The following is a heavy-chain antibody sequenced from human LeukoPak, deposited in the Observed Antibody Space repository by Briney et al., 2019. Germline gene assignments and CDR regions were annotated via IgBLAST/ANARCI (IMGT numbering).Heavy chain of an antibody. CDR3: ARLGYYDSSGQFNYGMDV. CDR2: IIPIFGTA. D-gene: IGHD3-22*01. V-gene: IGHV1-69*13. CDR1: GGTFSSYA. Sequence: GASVKVSCKASGGTFSSYAISWVRQAPGQGLEWMGGIIPIFGTANYAQKFQGRVTITADESTSTAYMELSSLRSEDTAVYYCARLGYYDSSGQFNYGMDVWGQGTTVTVSS. J-gene: IGHJ6*02.